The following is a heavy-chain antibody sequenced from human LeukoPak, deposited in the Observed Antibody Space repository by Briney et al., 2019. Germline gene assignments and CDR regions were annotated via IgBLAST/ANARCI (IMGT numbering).Heavy chain of an antibody. V-gene: IGHV3-11*04. Sequence: GGALRLSCAVSGFNFSDYYMSWIRQAPGIGLEWVSYISSSCSPIYYADTAKGRFTISRDNAKNSLYLQMNSLRAEDTAVYYCARDFHVRNYDIGGYSYWGQGTLVTVSS. CDR1: GFNFSDYY. D-gene: IGHD3-22*01. CDR2: ISSSCSPI. J-gene: IGHJ4*02. CDR3: ARDFHVRNYDIGGYSY.